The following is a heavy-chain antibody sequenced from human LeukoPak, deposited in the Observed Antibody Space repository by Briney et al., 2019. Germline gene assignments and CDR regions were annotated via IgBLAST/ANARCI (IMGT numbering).Heavy chain of an antibody. Sequence: GESLQISCKGSGYSFTSYWIGWVRPMPGKGLEWMGIIYPGDSDTRYSPSFQGQVTISADKSISTAYLQWSSLKASDTAMYYCARHVDTAMVDYWGQGTLVTVSS. CDR3: ARHVDTAMVDY. CDR2: IYPGDSDT. D-gene: IGHD5-18*01. CDR1: GYSFTSYW. V-gene: IGHV5-51*01. J-gene: IGHJ4*02.